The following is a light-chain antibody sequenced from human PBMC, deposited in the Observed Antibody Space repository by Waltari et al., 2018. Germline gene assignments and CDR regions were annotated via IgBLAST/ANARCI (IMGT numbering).Light chain of an antibody. Sequence: EVVLTQFPGTLSLSPGERATPFCRASQSVSPFFAWSQQKAGPAPRLLLYGASSRATGIPDRFSGRGSGTDFSLTISRLEPEDFAVYYCQNHERLPATFGQGTKVEIK. CDR1: QSVSPF. V-gene: IGKV3-20*01. CDR3: QNHERLPAT. J-gene: IGKJ1*01. CDR2: GAS.